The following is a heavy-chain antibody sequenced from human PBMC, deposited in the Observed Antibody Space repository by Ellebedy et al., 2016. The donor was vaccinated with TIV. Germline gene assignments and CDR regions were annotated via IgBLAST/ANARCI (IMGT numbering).Heavy chain of an antibody. CDR1: GGTFSSYA. D-gene: IGHD3-10*01. J-gene: IGHJ4*02. V-gene: IGHV1-69*13. CDR2: IIPIFGTA. CDR3: ARDPIRGISISSH. Sequence: SVKVSXKASGGTFSSYAISWVRQAPGQGLEWMGGIIPIFGTANYAQKFQGRVTITADESTSTAYMELSSLRSEDTAVYYCARDPIRGISISSHWGQGTLVTVSS.